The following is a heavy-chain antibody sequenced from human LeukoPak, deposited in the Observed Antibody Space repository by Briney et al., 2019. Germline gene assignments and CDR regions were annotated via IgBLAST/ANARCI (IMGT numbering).Heavy chain of an antibody. D-gene: IGHD3-10*01. CDR2: INYGGSDR. CDR3: ARERVLLWFGEFPGFDY. CDR1: GFTFSGYW. V-gene: IGHV3-7*01. J-gene: IGHJ4*02. Sequence: GGSLRLSCAASGFTFSGYWMQWVRQAPGKGLQWVANINYGGSDRYYVDSVKGRFTISRDNAKNSLYLQMNSLRAEDTAVYYCARERVLLWFGEFPGFDYWGQGTLVTVSS.